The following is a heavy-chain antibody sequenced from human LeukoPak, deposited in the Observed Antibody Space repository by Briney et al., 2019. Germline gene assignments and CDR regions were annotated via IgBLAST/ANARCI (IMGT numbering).Heavy chain of an antibody. CDR1: GGSISSHY. J-gene: IGHJ4*02. CDR2: IYYSGST. Sequence: PSATLSLTCTVSGGSISSHYWGWIRQPPGKGLGWIGYIYYSGSTNYNPSLKSRVTISVDTSKNQFSLKLSSVTAADTAVYYCARDPDSSGSFDYWGQGTLVTVSS. D-gene: IGHD3-22*01. V-gene: IGHV4-59*11. CDR3: ARDPDSSGSFDY.